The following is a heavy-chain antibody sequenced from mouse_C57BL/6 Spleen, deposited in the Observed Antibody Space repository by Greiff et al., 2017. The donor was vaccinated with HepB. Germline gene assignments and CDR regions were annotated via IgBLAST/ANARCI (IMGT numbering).Heavy chain of an antibody. J-gene: IGHJ2*01. CDR1: GFSLTSYG. Sequence: VKVVESGPGLVQPSQSLSITCTVSGFSLTSYGVHWVRQSPGKGLEWLGVIWRGGSTDYNAAFMSRLSITKDNSKSQVFFKMNSLQADDTAIYYCAKGGGYPYYFDYWGQGTTLTVSS. V-gene: IGHV2-5*01. CDR3: AKGGGYPYYFDY. CDR2: IWRGGST.